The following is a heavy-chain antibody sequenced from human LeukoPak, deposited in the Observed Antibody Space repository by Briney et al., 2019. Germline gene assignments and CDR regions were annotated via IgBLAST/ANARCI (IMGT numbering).Heavy chain of an antibody. J-gene: IGHJ4*02. Sequence: TGGSLRLSCAASGFTFSSYSMTWVRQAPGKGLEWGSVISGSATSTYYADSVKGRFTISRDNSKNTLYPQVNSPRAGDTAVYYCARAAMVRGVDYFDYWGQGTLVTVSS. D-gene: IGHD3-10*01. CDR3: ARAAMVRGVDYFDY. CDR1: GFTFSSYS. V-gene: IGHV3-23*01. CDR2: ISGSATST.